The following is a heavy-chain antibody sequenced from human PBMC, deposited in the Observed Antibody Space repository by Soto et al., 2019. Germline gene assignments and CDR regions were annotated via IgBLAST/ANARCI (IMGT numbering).Heavy chain of an antibody. CDR2: IRGFSPYT. D-gene: IGHD3-10*01. CDR1: GFTFRTYT. CDR3: ARDRGYDAHAYYYNAMDV. J-gene: IGHJ6*02. Sequence: EVQLVESGGGLVKPGGSLRLSCISSGFTFRTYTMNWVRQAPGKGLEWVSGIRGFSPYTFYAESVKGRFTISRDNAKNSLYLQRNSLRAEDTAVYYCARDRGYDAHAYYYNAMDVWGQGTTVTVSS. V-gene: IGHV3-21*01.